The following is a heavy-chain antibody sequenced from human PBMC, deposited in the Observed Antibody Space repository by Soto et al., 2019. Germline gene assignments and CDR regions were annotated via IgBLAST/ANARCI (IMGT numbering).Heavy chain of an antibody. CDR1: GDIFDSLT. Sequence: QVQLVQSGAEMKKPGSSVKVSCQASGDIFDSLTINWVRQAPGQGLEWMGRIIPVLGMANDAQKFQGRVTIIADKSTSTVYMELSSLTSEDTSGYYCARELGGYDYLYYYYYMDVWGEGTTVTVSS. D-gene: IGHD5-12*01. CDR3: ARELGGYDYLYYYYYMDV. V-gene: IGHV1-69*08. J-gene: IGHJ6*03. CDR2: IIPVLGMA.